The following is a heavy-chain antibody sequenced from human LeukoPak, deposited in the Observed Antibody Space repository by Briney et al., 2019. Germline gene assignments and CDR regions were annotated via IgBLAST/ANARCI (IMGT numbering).Heavy chain of an antibody. CDR2: INPNSGGT. CDR3: ATEAYCSSTSCANY. Sequence: ASVKVSCKASAYTFTGYYMHWVRQAPGQGLEWMGRINPNSGGTNYAQKLQGRVTMTTDTSTSTAYMELRSLRSDDTAVYYCATEAYCSSTSCANYWGQGTLVTVSS. J-gene: IGHJ4*02. D-gene: IGHD2-2*01. CDR1: AYTFTGYY. V-gene: IGHV1-2*06.